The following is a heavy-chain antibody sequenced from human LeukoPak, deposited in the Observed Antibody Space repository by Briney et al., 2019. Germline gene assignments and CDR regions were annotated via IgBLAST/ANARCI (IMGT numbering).Heavy chain of an antibody. CDR3: ARGNGYSGYDFPYYFDY. V-gene: IGHV4-34*01. CDR2: INHSGST. J-gene: IGHJ4*02. CDR1: GGSFSGYY. D-gene: IGHD5-12*01. Sequence: PSETLSLTCAVYGGSFSGYYWSWIRQPPGKGLEWIGEINHSGSTNYNPSLKSRVTISVDTSKNQFSLKLSSVTAADTAVYYCARGNGYSGYDFPYYFDYWGQGTLVTVSS.